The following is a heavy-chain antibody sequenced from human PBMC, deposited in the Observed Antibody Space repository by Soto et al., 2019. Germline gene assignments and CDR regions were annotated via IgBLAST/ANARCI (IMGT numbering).Heavy chain of an antibody. CDR3: ASYGDHAFDY. D-gene: IGHD4-17*01. CDR2: IYFSGTT. V-gene: IGHV4-31*03. CDR1: GGSISSTNYY. Sequence: SETLSLTCTVSGGSISSTNYYWTWIRQHPEKGLEWIGYIYFSGTTYYNPSLKSRVTISVDTSQNQFSLELNSVTAADTAVYYCASYGDHAFDYWAQGNLVPVSS. J-gene: IGHJ4*02.